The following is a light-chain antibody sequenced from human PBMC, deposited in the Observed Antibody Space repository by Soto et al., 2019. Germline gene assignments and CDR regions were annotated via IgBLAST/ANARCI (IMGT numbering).Light chain of an antibody. V-gene: IGKV3-20*01. J-gene: IGKJ1*01. CDR3: QLART. CDR1: QMFSASS. CDR2: GAS. Sequence: EIVLTQSQATLSCSPGERAPFSSRASQMFSASSLPWNNQNPGQAPRLLIYGASSRATGIPDRFSGSGSGTDFTLTISRLEPEDFAVYYCQLARTFGQGTKVEIK.